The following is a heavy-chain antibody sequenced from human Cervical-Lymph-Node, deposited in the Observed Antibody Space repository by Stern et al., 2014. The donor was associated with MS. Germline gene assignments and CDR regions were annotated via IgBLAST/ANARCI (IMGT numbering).Heavy chain of an antibody. CDR1: GDSVSSNSAA. J-gene: IGHJ4*02. CDR2: TYSRSKWYT. V-gene: IGHV6-1*02. Sequence: QLQLQESGPGLVKPSQTLSVTCAISGDSVSSNSAAWNWIRQSPSRGLEWLGRTYSRSKWYTDYAVSVKSRITINPDTSKNLLSLQLNSVTPDDTAVYYCARDQGSPEGFDYWGQGTLVTVSS. CDR3: ARDQGSPEGFDY. D-gene: IGHD1-26*01.